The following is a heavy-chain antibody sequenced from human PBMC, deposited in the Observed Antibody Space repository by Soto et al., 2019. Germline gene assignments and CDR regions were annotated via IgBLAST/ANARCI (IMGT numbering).Heavy chain of an antibody. J-gene: IGHJ3*02. CDR2: ISYDGSNK. D-gene: IGHD3-22*01. Sequence: VQLVESGGGVVQPGRSLRLSCAASGFTFSSYAMHWVRQAPGKGLEWVAVISYDGSNKYYADSVKGRFTISRDNSKNTLYLQMNSLRAEDTAVYYCARGRITMIVVLNDAFDIWGQGTMVTVSS. CDR3: ARGRITMIVVLNDAFDI. V-gene: IGHV3-30-3*01. CDR1: GFTFSSYA.